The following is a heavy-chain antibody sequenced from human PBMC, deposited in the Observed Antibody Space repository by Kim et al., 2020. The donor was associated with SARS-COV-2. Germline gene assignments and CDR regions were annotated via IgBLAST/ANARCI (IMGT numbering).Heavy chain of an antibody. J-gene: IGHJ4*02. CDR3: AKGIPCIQLFFDY. Sequence: YAGSVKGRFTISRDNAKNTLYLQMNSLRAEDTAVYYCAKGIPCIQLFFDYWGPGTLVTVSS. D-gene: IGHD5-18*01. V-gene: IGHV3-23*01.